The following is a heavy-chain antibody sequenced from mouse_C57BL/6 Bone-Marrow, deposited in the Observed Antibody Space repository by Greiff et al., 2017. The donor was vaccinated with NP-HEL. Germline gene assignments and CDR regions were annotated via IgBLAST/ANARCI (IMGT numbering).Heavy chain of an antibody. Sequence: QVQLQQSGAELARPGASVKMSCKASGYTFTSYTMHWVKQRPGQGLEWIGYIYPSNDYSNYNQKFKDRATLTADKSSSTAYMQLNSLTSEDSAVYYCARSNYGTGPAWFNYWGQGTLVTVSA. D-gene: IGHD1-1*01. V-gene: IGHV1-4*01. CDR1: GYTFTSYT. CDR3: ARSNYGTGPAWFNY. CDR2: IYPSNDYS. J-gene: IGHJ3*01.